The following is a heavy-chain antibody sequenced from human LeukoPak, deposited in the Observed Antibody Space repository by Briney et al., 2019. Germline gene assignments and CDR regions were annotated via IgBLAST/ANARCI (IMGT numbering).Heavy chain of an antibody. CDR2: INHSGST. D-gene: IGHD2-15*01. Sequence: SETLSLTCTVSGGSISSSSYYWGWIRRPPGKGLEWIGEINHSGSTNYNPSLKSRVTISVDTSKNQFSLKLSSVTAADTAVYYCARGYCSGGSCYPFDYWGQGTLVTVSS. CDR3: ARGYCSGGSCYPFDY. CDR1: GGSISSSSYY. V-gene: IGHV4-39*07. J-gene: IGHJ4*02.